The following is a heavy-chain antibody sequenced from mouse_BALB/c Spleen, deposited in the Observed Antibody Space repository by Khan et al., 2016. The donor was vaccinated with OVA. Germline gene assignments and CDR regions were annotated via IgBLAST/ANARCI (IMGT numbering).Heavy chain of an antibody. Sequence: QVQLKQSGAELAKPGASVKMSCKASGYTFINYWILWVKQRPGQGLEWIGYINPSTGYTEYNQNFKDKATLTADKSSSTAYMQLSSLTSEDSAVYYGARRGLRWDLDDWGQGTTLTVSS. CDR1: GYTFINYW. CDR3: ARRGLRWDLDD. J-gene: IGHJ2*01. CDR2: INPSTGYT. V-gene: IGHV1-7*01. D-gene: IGHD1-1*01.